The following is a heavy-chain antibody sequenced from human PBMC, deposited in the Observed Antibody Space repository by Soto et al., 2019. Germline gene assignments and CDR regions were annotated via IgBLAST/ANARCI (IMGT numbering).Heavy chain of an antibody. CDR3: AKGGSGSYSNAFDI. CDR1: GGSISSGDYY. V-gene: IGHV4-30-4*01. CDR2: IYYSGST. Sequence: SETLSLTCTVSGGSISSGDYYWSWIRQPPGKGLEWIGYIYYSGSTYFNPSLKSRVTISVDTSKNQFSLKLSSVTAADTSVYYCAKGGSGSYSNAFDIWGQGTMVT. D-gene: IGHD3-10*01. J-gene: IGHJ3*02.